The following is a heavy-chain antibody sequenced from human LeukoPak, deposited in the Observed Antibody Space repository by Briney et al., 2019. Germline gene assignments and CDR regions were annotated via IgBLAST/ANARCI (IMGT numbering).Heavy chain of an antibody. D-gene: IGHD3-16*01. CDR2: ISYDGSNK. V-gene: IGHV3-30-3*01. Sequence: GGSLRLSCAASGFTFSIYAMHWVRQAPGKGLEWVAVISYDGSNKYYADSVKGRFTISRDNSKNTLYLQMNSLRAEDTAVYYCARDWGAYDLATDFDYWGQGTLVTVSS. J-gene: IGHJ4*02. CDR1: GFTFSIYA. CDR3: ARDWGAYDLATDFDY.